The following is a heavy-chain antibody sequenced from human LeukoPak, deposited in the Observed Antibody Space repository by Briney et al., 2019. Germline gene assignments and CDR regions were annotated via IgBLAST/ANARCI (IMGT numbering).Heavy chain of an antibody. CDR1: GFTFSSYS. Sequence: GGSLRLSCAASGFTFSSYSMNWVRQAPGKGLEWVSSISSGSSYIYYADSVKGRFTISRDNAKNSLYLQMNSLRAEDTAVYYCARDRRSGGFTSNNYWGREPWSPSPQ. CDR2: ISSGSSYI. J-gene: IGHJ4*02. V-gene: IGHV3-21*01. CDR3: ARDRRSGGFTSNNY. D-gene: IGHD6-19*01.